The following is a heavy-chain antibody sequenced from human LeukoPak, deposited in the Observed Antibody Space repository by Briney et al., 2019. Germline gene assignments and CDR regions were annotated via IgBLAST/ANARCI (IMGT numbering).Heavy chain of an antibody. J-gene: IGHJ4*02. V-gene: IGHV3-23*01. Sequence: GSLRLSCATSGFTFNNYAMNWVRQAPGKGLEWVSAIGDSGVSTYYADSVKGRFTISRDNFKNTLYLQMNSLRAEDTAVYYCAKDKGSGYYRFDYWGQGTQVTVSS. CDR1: GFTFNNYA. D-gene: IGHD3-3*01. CDR2: IGDSGVST. CDR3: AKDKGSGYYRFDY.